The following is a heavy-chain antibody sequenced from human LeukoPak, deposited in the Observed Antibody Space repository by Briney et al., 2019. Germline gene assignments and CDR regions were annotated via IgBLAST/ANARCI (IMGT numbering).Heavy chain of an antibody. CDR3: AREGLDGTTQIYYYGMDV. CDR2: IIPTPGIA. V-gene: IGHV1-69*04. Sequence: SVKVSCKASGGTFSRYAFSWVRQAPGQGLEWMGRIIPTPGIANYAQTFQDRVTITADKSTSTAYMELSSLRFEDTAVYYCAREGLDGTTQIYYYGMDVWGQGTTVTVSS. D-gene: IGHD1-7*01. J-gene: IGHJ6*02. CDR1: GGTFSRYA.